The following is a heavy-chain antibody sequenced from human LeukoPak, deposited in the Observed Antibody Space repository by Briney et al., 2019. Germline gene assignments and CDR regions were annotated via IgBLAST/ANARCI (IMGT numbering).Heavy chain of an antibody. V-gene: IGHV3-23*01. CDR2: ISGSGGST. CDR3: ARGYSYGSYYYYGMDV. D-gene: IGHD5-18*01. J-gene: IGHJ6*02. Sequence: PGGSLRLSCAASGFTFSTYSMNWVRQAPGKGLEWVSAISGSGGSTYYADSVKGRFTISRDNSKNTLYLQMNSLRAEDTAVYYCARGYSYGSYYYYGMDVWGQGTTVTVSS. CDR1: GFTFSTYS.